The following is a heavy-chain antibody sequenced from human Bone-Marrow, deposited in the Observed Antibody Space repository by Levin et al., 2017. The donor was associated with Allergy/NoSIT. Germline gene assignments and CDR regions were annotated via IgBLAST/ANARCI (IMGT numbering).Heavy chain of an antibody. J-gene: IGHJ4*02. CDR1: GFTFDDYA. V-gene: IGHV3-9*01. CDR2: ISWNSGSR. Sequence: GGSLRLSCAASGFTFDDYAMHWVRQAPGKGLEWVSGISWNSGSRGYADSVKGRFTISRDNAKNSLYPQMNSLRPEDTALYYCARDKRAATPYYLDDWGQGTLVTVSS. CDR3: ARDKRAATPYYLDD. D-gene: IGHD2-15*01.